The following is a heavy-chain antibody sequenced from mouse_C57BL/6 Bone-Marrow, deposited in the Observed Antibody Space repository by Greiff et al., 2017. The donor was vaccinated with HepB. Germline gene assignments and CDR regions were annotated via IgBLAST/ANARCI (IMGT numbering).Heavy chain of an antibody. CDR3: TGGGYGSTFFDY. CDR1: GFTFSDAW. J-gene: IGHJ2*01. CDR2: IRNKANNHAT. D-gene: IGHD1-1*01. V-gene: IGHV6-6*01. Sequence: EVMLEESGGGLVQPGGSMKLSCAASGFTFSDAWIDWVRQSPEKGLEWVAEIRNKANNHATYYAESVKGRFTISRDDSKSSVYLQMNSLRAEDTGIYYCTGGGYGSTFFDYWGQGTTLTVSS.